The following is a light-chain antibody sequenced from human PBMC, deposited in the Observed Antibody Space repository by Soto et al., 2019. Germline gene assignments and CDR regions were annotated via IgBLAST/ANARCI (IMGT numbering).Light chain of an antibody. CDR3: QHYGSSRDT. CDR2: GGS. J-gene: IGKJ2*01. V-gene: IGKV3-20*01. Sequence: EIVLTQSPGTLSLSPGERATLSCRASQSVGNSLAWYKQRPGQAPGLLIYGGSKRATGIPDRFSGSGSETDFTLTITRLDPEDFAVYYCQHYGSSRDTFGQGTKLEIK. CDR1: QSVGNS.